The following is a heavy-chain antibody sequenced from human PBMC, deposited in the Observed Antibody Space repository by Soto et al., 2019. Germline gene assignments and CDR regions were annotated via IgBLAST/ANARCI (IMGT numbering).Heavy chain of an antibody. D-gene: IGHD6-6*01. CDR2: IYYSGST. Sequence: KPSETLSLTCTVSGGSISSYYWSWIRQPPGKGLEWIGYIYYSGSTNYNPSHKSRVTISVDTSKNQFSLKLSSVTAADTAVYYCAREGGRSSSSLWGQGTLVTVSS. V-gene: IGHV4-59*01. CDR1: GGSISSYY. J-gene: IGHJ4*02. CDR3: AREGGRSSSSL.